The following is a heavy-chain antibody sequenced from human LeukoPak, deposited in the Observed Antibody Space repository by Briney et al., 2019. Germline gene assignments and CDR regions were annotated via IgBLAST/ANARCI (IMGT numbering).Heavy chain of an antibody. CDR2: IYYSGST. CDR1: GGSISSYY. J-gene: IGHJ6*03. D-gene: IGHD6-6*01. Sequence: SETLSLTCTVSGGSISSYYWSWIRQPPGKGLEWIGYIYYSGSTNYNPSLKSRVTISVDTSKNQSSLKLSSVTAADTAVYYCARYYGAARPDYYYYYMDVWGKGTTVTVSS. V-gene: IGHV4-59*01. CDR3: ARYYGAARPDYYYYYMDV.